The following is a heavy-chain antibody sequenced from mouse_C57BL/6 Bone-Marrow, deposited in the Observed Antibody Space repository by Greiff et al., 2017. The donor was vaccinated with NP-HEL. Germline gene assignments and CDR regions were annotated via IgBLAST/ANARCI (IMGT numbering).Heavy chain of an antibody. CDR1: GFTFSSYA. CDR3: ARDLAGDYFDY. D-gene: IGHD4-1*01. CDR2: ISDGGSYT. V-gene: IGHV5-4*01. Sequence: EVKLVESGGGLVKPGGSLKLSCAASGFTFSSYAMSWVRQTPEKRLEWVATISDGGSYTYYPDNVKGRFTISRDNAKNNLYLQMSHLKSEDTAMYYCARDLAGDYFDYWGQGTTLTDSS. J-gene: IGHJ2*01.